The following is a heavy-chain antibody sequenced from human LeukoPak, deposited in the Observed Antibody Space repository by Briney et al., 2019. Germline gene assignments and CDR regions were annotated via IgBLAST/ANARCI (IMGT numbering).Heavy chain of an antibody. J-gene: IGHJ3*02. V-gene: IGHV3-48*03. CDR3: ARVSVTPVLDAFDI. D-gene: IGHD4-17*01. CDR2: ISSSGSTT. Sequence: PGGSLRLSCAASGFTFSSYEMNWVRQAPGKGLEWVSYISSSGSTTYYADSVKGRFTISRDNAKNSLYLQMNSLRAEDTAVYYCARVSVTPVLDAFDIWGQGTMVTVSS. CDR1: GFTFSSYE.